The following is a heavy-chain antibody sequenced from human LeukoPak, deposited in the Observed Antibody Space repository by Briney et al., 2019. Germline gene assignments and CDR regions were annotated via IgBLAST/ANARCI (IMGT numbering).Heavy chain of an antibody. CDR2: IKSKTDGGTT. CDR1: GFTFSNAW. V-gene: IGHV3-15*01. Sequence: GGSLRLSCAASGFTFSNAWMSWVRQAPGKGPEWVGRIKSKTDGGTTDYAAPVKGRFTISRDDSKNTLYLQMNSLKTEDTAVYYCRRGIVVVPGQTDYWGQGTLVTVSS. D-gene: IGHD2-2*01. CDR3: RRGIVVVPGQTDY. J-gene: IGHJ4*02.